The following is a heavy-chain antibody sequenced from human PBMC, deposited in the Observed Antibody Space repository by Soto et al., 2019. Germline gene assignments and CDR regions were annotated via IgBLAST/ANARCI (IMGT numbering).Heavy chain of an antibody. V-gene: IGHV4-59*01. J-gene: IGHJ6*02. D-gene: IGHD2-21*02. CDR2: MYNTGST. CDR3: ARDLWGYCGTDCYPLDV. CDR1: GGTISRYY. Sequence: QVQLQESGPGLVKPSETLSLTCTVSGGTISRYYWSWIRQPPGKGLEWIGYMYNTGSTVYNPSFNSRVTISVDTSKTQFSLKLNAVTAADTAVYYCARDLWGYCGTDCYPLDVWGQGTTGTVSS.